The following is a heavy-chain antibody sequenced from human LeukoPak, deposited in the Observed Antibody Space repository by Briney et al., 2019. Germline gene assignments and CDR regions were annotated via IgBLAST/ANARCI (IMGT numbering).Heavy chain of an antibody. CDR1: GYTFTSYY. Sequence: ASVKVSCKASGYTFTSYYMHWVRQAPGQGLEWMGIINPSGGSTSYAQKFQGRVTMTRDTSTSTVYMELSSLRSEDTAVYYCASTIVVVTGYFQHWGQGTLVTVPS. D-gene: IGHD2-21*02. CDR3: ASTIVVVTGYFQH. V-gene: IGHV1-46*01. J-gene: IGHJ1*01. CDR2: INPSGGST.